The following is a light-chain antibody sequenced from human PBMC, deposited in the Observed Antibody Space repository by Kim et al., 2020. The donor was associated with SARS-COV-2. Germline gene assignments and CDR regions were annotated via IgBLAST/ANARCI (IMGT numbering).Light chain of an antibody. CDR2: GKN. V-gene: IGLV3-19*01. Sequence: ALGQTVRIPCQRDSLRSYYASWYQQKPGQAPLLVIYGKNNRPSGIPDRFSGSTSGNTASLTITGAQAEDEADYYCNSRDSIGIHLVFGGGTQLTVL. CDR3: NSRDSIGIHLV. J-gene: IGLJ2*01. CDR1: SLRSYY.